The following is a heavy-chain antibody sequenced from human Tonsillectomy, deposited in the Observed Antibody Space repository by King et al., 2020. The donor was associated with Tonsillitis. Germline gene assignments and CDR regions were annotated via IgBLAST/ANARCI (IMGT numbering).Heavy chain of an antibody. V-gene: IGHV3-13*01. Sequence: VQLVEFGGGLVQPGGSLRLSCAASGFTFSSYDMHWVRQATGKGLEWVSAIGTAGDTYYPASVKGRFTISRENAKNSLYLQMNSLRAGDTAVYYCAREGGDYYDSSGYYQAGAFDIWGQGTMVTVSS. CDR3: AREGGDYYDSSGYYQAGAFDI. CDR1: GFTFSSYD. CDR2: IGTAGDT. D-gene: IGHD3-22*01. J-gene: IGHJ3*02.